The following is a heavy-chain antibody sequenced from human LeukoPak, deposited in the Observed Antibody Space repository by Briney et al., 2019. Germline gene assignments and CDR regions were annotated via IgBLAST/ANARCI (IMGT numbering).Heavy chain of an antibody. D-gene: IGHD2-15*01. J-gene: IGHJ4*02. V-gene: IGHV3-64*04. CDR1: GFTFSAYA. Sequence: GGSLRLSCTPSGFTFSAYAMYWVRQAPGKGLEYVSGISNNGGSSFYADSVKGRFTISRDNSKNTLYLQMSSLRAEDTAVYYCARDPGYCSGGSCYSFLYWGQGTLVTVSS. CDR2: ISNNGGSS. CDR3: ARDPGYCSGGSCYSFLY.